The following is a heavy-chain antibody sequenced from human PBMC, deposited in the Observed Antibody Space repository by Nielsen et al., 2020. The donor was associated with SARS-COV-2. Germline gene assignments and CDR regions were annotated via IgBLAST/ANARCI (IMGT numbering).Heavy chain of an antibody. D-gene: IGHD3-22*01. CDR3: AKDRSAYFDTRGRYYFDY. CDR1: EFTFSNYV. CDR2: ISASGGDT. Sequence: GETLKISCAASEFTFSNYVMNWVRQSPGKGLEWVSAISASGGDTYFADSVKGRFTISRDNSKNTLYLQMNSLRAEDTAVYYCAKDRSAYFDTRGRYYFDYWGQGTQVTVSS. V-gene: IGHV3-23*01. J-gene: IGHJ4*02.